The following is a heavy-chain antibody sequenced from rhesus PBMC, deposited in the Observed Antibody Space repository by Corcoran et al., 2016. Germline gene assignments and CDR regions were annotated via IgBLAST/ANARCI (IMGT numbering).Heavy chain of an antibody. D-gene: IGHD2-15*01. J-gene: IGHJ5-1*01. CDR3: ASCSSTYCSYNRFDV. CDR1: GGSISSNY. Sequence: QLQLQESGPGLVKPSETLSLTCAVSGGSISSNYWSWIRQPPGKGLAGIGRSSVSGGSPDYNPPLKSRVTISTDTSKNQFSLKLSSVTAADTAVYYCASCSSTYCSYNRFDVWGPGVLVTVSS. CDR2: SSVSGGSP. V-gene: IGHV4-173*01.